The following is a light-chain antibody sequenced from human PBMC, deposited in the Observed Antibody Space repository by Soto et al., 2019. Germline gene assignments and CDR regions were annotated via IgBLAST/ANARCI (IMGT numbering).Light chain of an antibody. CDR1: QGLAHRDGNTY. CDR3: TQATQAYT. V-gene: IGKV2-24*01. J-gene: IGKJ2*01. CDR2: AIS. Sequence: EIVLTQTPLSSRVTLGQPASISCSSSQGLAHRDGNTYLSWLHQRPGQPPRLLIYAISKRFPGVPDRFSGSGAGTDFTLKISRVEAEDVGIYYCTQATQAYTFGQGTKLEVK.